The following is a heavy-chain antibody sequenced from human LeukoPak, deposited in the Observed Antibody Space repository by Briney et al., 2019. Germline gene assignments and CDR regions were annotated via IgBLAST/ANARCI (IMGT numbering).Heavy chain of an antibody. CDR1: GGSISSSSYY. V-gene: IGHV4-39*07. CDR3: ARDYGYDSSGYYHDY. D-gene: IGHD3-22*01. CDR2: IYYSGST. J-gene: IGHJ4*02. Sequence: SETLSLTCTVSGGSISSSSYYWGWIRQPPGKGLEWIGSIYYSGSTYYNPSLKSRVTISVDTSKNQFSLKLSSVTAADTAVYYCARDYGYDSSGYYHDYWGQGTLVTVSS.